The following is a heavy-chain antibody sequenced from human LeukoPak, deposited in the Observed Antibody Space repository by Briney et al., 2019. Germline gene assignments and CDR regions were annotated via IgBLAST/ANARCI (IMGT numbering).Heavy chain of an antibody. CDR2: INPTTGVA. CDR1: GYTFTVHY. J-gene: IGHJ6*03. Sequence: AASVKVSCKTSGYTFTVHYMNWVRQAPGQGLEWMGRINPTTGVANYAQKFQGRITVTRDTSINTAYMELSSLTSDDTAVYYCARLDRNYYYLDVWGQGTTVTVPS. D-gene: IGHD1-1*01. V-gene: IGHV1-2*06. CDR3: ARLDRNYYYLDV.